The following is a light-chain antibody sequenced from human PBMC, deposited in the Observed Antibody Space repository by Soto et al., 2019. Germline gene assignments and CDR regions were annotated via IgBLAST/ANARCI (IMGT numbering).Light chain of an antibody. J-gene: IGLJ7*01. CDR3: CSYAGRYTYV. Sequence: QSVLTQPRSVSGSPGQSVSISCTGTSSDVGGYTYVSWYQQHPGKAPKVMIYDVSKRPSGVPDRFSGSKSGNTASLTISGLQSEDEADYYCCSYAGRYTYVFGPGTQLTVL. V-gene: IGLV2-11*01. CDR1: SSDVGGYTY. CDR2: DVS.